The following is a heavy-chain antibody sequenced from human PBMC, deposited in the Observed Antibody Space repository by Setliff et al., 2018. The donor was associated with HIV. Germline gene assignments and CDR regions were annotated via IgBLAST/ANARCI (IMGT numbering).Heavy chain of an antibody. Sequence: PSETLSLTCTVSGDSISSGSYYWSWIRQPAGKGLEWIGRVYSSGSTNYNPPRKSRLTISVDTSKRQCSLNLSSVPAADTAVYFCARGIGLRPFDAWGQGTVVTVSS. J-gene: IGHJ4*02. D-gene: IGHD4-17*01. CDR2: VYSSGST. CDR1: GDSISSGSYY. CDR3: ARGIGLRPFDA. V-gene: IGHV4-61*02.